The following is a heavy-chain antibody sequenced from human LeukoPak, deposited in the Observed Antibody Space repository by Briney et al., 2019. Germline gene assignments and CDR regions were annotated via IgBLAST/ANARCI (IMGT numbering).Heavy chain of an antibody. CDR1: GGTFSSYA. D-gene: IGHD3-10*01. CDR2: IIPIFGTA. Sequence: EASVKVSCKASGGTFSSYAISWVRQAPGQGLEWMGGIIPIFGTANYAQKFQGRVTITADESTSTAYMELSSLRSEDTAVYYCARGGSGSYAINDAFDIWGQGTMVTVSS. J-gene: IGHJ3*02. CDR3: ARGGSGSYAINDAFDI. V-gene: IGHV1-69*13.